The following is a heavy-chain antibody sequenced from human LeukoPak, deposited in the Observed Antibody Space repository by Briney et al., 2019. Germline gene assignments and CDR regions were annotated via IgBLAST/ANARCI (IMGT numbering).Heavy chain of an antibody. D-gene: IGHD3-10*01. CDR3: AKDLGLLWFGTFDY. CDR1: GFTFSTYA. CDR2: MTGSGGST. Sequence: GGSLRLSCTASGFTFSTYAMSWVRQAPGKGLEWVATMTGSGGSTFYGDSVKGRFTIARDNSNNMLYLQMNSLRAEDTAVYYCAKDLGLLWFGTFDYWGQGILVTVSS. V-gene: IGHV3-23*01. J-gene: IGHJ4*02.